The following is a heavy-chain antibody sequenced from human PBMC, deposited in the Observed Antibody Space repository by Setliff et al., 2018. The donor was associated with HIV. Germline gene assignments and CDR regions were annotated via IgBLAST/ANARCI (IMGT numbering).Heavy chain of an antibody. CDR1: GFTVSTYS. J-gene: IGHJ4*02. V-gene: IGHV3-64D*09. Sequence: GGSLRLSCLVSGFTVSTYSLNWARQAPGKRPEYVAALSRGGDNTKYADSVKGRFIISRDTSKNTLYLQMSSLRPDDTAIYYCVKPYAGYYYDGSVYDDFWGQGTLVTVSS. D-gene: IGHD3-22*01. CDR3: VKPYAGYYYDGSVYDDF. CDR2: LSRGGDNT.